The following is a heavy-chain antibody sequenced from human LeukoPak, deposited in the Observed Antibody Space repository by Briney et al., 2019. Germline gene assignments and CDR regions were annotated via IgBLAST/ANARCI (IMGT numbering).Heavy chain of an antibody. D-gene: IGHD6-13*01. CDR1: GYTFSDYY. CDR2: IKPNSGGT. CDR3: ARYIGQQLVQAFDI. J-gene: IGHJ3*02. Sequence: ASVKVSCKASGYTFSDYYMHWVRQAPGQGLEWMGWIKPNSGGTNYAQKFQGRVTMTRDTSISTAYMELSRLRSDDTAVYYCARYIGQQLVQAFDIWGQGTMVTVSS. V-gene: IGHV1-2*02.